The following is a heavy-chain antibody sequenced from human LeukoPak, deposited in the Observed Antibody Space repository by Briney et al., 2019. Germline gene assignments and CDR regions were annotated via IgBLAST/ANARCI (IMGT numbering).Heavy chain of an antibody. J-gene: IGHJ6*03. CDR1: GFTFSDYY. V-gene: IGHV3-11*04. D-gene: IGHD6-6*01. Sequence: PGGSLRLSCAASGFTFSDYYMSWIRQAPGKGLEWISYISSSGSTIYYADSVKGRFTISRDNAKNSLYLQMNSLRAEGTAVYYCARALGSSPRRNYMDVWGKGTTVTVSS. CDR3: ARALGSSPRRNYMDV. CDR2: ISSSGSTI.